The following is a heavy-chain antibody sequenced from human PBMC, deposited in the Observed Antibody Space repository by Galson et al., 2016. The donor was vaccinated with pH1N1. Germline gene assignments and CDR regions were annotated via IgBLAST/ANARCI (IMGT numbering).Heavy chain of an antibody. Sequence: SVKVSCKVSGYPFSSHDINWVRQAPGQGLEWMGWMRPNTGQTGSAQKFQGRVTITGDTSISTAYMELSSLRFDDTAVYYCARGNLLWGYSGWSWGQGTLVTVSS. CDR1: GYPFSSHD. D-gene: IGHD1-26*01. CDR3: ARGNLLWGYSGWS. CDR2: MRPNTGQT. V-gene: IGHV1-8*03. J-gene: IGHJ5*02.